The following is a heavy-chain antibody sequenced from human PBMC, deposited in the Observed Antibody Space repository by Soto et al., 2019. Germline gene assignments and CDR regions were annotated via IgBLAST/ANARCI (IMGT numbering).Heavy chain of an antibody. J-gene: IGHJ4*02. V-gene: IGHV1-69*13. CDR1: GGTFSSYA. CDR2: IIPIFGTA. CDR3: ARDIYYGSGSYSYFDY. D-gene: IGHD3-10*01. Sequence: ASVKVSCKASGGTFSSYAISWVRQAPGQGLEWMGGIIPIFGTANYAQKFQGRVTSTADESTSTAYMELSSLRSEDTAVYYCARDIYYGSGSYSYFDYWGQGTLVTVSS.